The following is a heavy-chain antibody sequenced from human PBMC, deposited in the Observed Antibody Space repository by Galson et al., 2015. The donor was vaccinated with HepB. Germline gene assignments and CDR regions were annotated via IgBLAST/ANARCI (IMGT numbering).Heavy chain of an antibody. V-gene: IGHV3-9*01. Sequence: SLRLSCAASGFTFDDYAMHWVRQAPGKGPEWVSGMSWNSVYIEYADSVKGRFTISRDNAKNSVYLQMNSLRPEDTALYYCTRGFTDCSSTTCYFDHWGQGTLVTVSS. CDR3: TRGFTDCSSTTCYFDH. CDR2: MSWNSVYI. CDR1: GFTFDDYA. D-gene: IGHD2-2*01. J-gene: IGHJ4*02.